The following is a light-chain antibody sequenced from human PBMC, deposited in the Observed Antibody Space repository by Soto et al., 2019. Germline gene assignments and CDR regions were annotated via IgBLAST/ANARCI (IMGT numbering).Light chain of an antibody. J-gene: IGKJ5*01. CDR3: KKHSDWPIN. V-gene: IGKV3-15*01. CDR1: QSINSN. Sequence: EVLMTQSPATLSVSGWDGATLSFRASQSINSNLAWYKQQPGQAPRLLIYGESTRATAVTDRFSGSGSGTDFPITITSLQYDDFEVYFCKKHSDWPINCGKGTQREIK. CDR2: GES.